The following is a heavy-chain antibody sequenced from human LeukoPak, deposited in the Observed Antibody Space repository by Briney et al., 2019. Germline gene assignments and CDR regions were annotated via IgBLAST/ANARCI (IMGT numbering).Heavy chain of an antibody. Sequence: GGSLRLSCAASGFTFNYYWLTWVRQAPGKGLEWVANIRQDGSEKYYVDSVKGRFIISRDNAKNSLYLQMNSLRAEDTAVYYCARVRKLRTRGVMDPLDYWGQGTLVTVSS. V-gene: IGHV3-7*01. CDR2: IRQDGSEK. CDR3: ARVRKLRTRGVMDPLDY. CDR1: GFTFNYYW. D-gene: IGHD3-10*01. J-gene: IGHJ4*02.